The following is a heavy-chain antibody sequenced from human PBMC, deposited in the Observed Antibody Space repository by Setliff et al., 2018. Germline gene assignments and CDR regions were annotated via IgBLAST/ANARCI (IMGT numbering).Heavy chain of an antibody. V-gene: IGHV3-7*01. CDR2: IKQDGGEK. CDR3: ARDRDDGSSFAEYFQH. J-gene: IGHJ1*01. D-gene: IGHD6-6*01. Sequence: PGGSLRLSCAASGFTFSSYWMSWVRQAPGKGLEWVANIKQDGGEKYYVGSVKGRFTISRDNANNLLYLHMNSLRAEDTAVYYCARDRDDGSSFAEYFQHWGQGTLVTVSS. CDR1: GFTFSSYW.